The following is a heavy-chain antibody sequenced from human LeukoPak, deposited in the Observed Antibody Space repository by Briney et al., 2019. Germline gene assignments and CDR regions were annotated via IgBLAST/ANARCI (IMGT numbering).Heavy chain of an antibody. D-gene: IGHD3-10*01. CDR1: GFTVSSNY. Sequence: GGPLRLSCAASGFTVSSNYMSWVRQAPGKGLEWVSVIYSGGYTYYADSVKGRFTISRDDSKNTLYLQMNSLRAEDTAVYYCARDLSYGSGSPYDCWGQGTLVIVTS. J-gene: IGHJ4*02. CDR2: IYSGGYT. CDR3: ARDLSYGSGSPYDC. V-gene: IGHV3-53*01.